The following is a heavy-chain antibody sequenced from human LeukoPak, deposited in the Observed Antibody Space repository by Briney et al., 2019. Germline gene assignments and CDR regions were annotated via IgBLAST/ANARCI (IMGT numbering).Heavy chain of an antibody. Sequence: ASVKVSCKVSGYTLTELSMHWVRQAPGKGLEWMGGFDPEDGETIYAQKFQGRVTMTEDTSTDTAYMELSSLRSEDTAVYYCATKRHITMVRGEYFDYWGQGTLVTVSS. D-gene: IGHD3-10*01. J-gene: IGHJ4*02. CDR3: ATKRHITMVRGEYFDY. CDR2: FDPEDGET. V-gene: IGHV1-24*01. CDR1: GYTLTELS.